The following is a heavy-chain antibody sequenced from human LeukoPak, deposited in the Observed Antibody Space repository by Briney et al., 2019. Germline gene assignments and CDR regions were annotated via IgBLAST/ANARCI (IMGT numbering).Heavy chain of an antibody. V-gene: IGHV4-30-4*01. Sequence: SQTLSLTCTVSGGSISSGDYYWSWIRQPPGKGLEWIGYIYYSGSTYYNPSLKGRVTISVDTSKNQFSLKLSSVTAADTAVYYCARASYYYYGMDVWGQGTTVTVSS. CDR1: GGSISSGDYY. J-gene: IGHJ6*02. CDR3: ARASYYYYGMDV. CDR2: IYYSGST.